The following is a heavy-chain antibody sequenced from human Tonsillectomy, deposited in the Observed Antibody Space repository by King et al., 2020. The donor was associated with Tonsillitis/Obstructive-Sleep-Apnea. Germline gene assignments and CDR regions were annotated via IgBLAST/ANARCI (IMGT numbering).Heavy chain of an antibody. V-gene: IGHV5-10-1*03. CDR1: GYSFTSYW. D-gene: IGHD2-2*01. Sequence: VQLVESGAEVKKPGESLRISCKGSGYSFTSYWISWVRQMPGKGLEWMGRIDPSDSYTNYSPSFQGHVTISADKSISTAYLQWSSLKASDTAMYYCARHGVHCSSTSCYQETIVATIYHWGQGTLVTVSS. CDR2: IDPSDSYT. CDR3: ARHGVHCSSTSCYQETIVATIYH. J-gene: IGHJ4*02.